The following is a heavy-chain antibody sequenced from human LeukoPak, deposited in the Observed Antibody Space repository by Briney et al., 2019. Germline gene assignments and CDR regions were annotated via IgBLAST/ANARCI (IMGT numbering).Heavy chain of an antibody. J-gene: IGHJ3*01. D-gene: IGHD6-13*01. CDR1: GGSINTYY. CDR3: ARQIRPGTFDV. CDR2: LYYTGNS. Sequence: SETLSLTCTVSGGSINTYYWSWIRQPPGKGLEWIAYLYYTGNSNYNPSLKSRVTMSVDTSRNRLSLKLSSVTAADTAVYFCARQIRPGTFDVWGQGTVVTVPS. V-gene: IGHV4-59*01.